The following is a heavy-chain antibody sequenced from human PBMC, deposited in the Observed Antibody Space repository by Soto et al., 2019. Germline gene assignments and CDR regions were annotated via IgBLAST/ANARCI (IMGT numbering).Heavy chain of an antibody. D-gene: IGHD3-10*01. Sequence: QVQLQESGPGLVKPSGTLSLTCAVSGGSISRSNWWSWVRQPPGKGLDWIGEIYHSGSTNYNPSLKRRVTISVDKSRNQFSLKLSSVTAADTAVYYCARRWGEGRVDYWGQGTLVTVSS. CDR1: GGSISRSNW. V-gene: IGHV4-4*02. CDR2: IYHSGST. J-gene: IGHJ4*02. CDR3: ARRWGEGRVDY.